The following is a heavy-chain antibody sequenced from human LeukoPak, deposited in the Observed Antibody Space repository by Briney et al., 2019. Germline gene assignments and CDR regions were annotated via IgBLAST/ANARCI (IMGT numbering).Heavy chain of an antibody. CDR1: GYTFTSYD. V-gene: IGHV1-8*01. Sequence: ASVKVSCKASGYTFTSYDINWVRQATGQGLEWVGWMNPNSGNTGYAQKFQGRVTMTRNTSISTAYMELSSLRSEDTAVYYCARGGYDILTGYPYFDYWGQGTLVTVSS. D-gene: IGHD3-9*01. CDR3: ARGGYDILTGYPYFDY. J-gene: IGHJ4*02. CDR2: MNPNSGNT.